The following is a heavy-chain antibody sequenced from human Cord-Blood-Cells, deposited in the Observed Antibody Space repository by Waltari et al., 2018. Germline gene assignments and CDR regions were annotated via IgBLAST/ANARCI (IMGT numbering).Heavy chain of an antibody. CDR1: GYTFTGYY. CDR3: ARVGFSDSSFDY. V-gene: IGHV1-2*04. D-gene: IGHD3-3*01. Sequence: QVQLVQSGAAVKKPGASVKVYCKASGYTFTGYYIHWVRQAPGQGLEWMGWINPNSGGTNYAQKFQGWVTMTRDTSISTAYMELSRLRSDDTAVYYCARVGFSDSSFDYWGQGTLVTVSS. CDR2: INPNSGGT. J-gene: IGHJ4*02.